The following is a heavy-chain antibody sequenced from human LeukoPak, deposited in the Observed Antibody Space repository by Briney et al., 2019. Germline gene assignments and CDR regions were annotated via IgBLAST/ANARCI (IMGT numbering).Heavy chain of an antibody. D-gene: IGHD3-22*01. CDR1: GYTFSDYY. V-gene: IGHV1-2*06. Sequence: ASVKVSCKASGYTFSDYYIHWVRQAPGQGLEWMGRINPNSGGTNYAQKFQGRVTMTRDTSISTAYMELRSLRSDDTAVYYCARDGYYYDSSGYDHWGQGTLVTVSS. CDR3: ARDGYYYDSSGYDH. CDR2: INPNSGGT. J-gene: IGHJ4*02.